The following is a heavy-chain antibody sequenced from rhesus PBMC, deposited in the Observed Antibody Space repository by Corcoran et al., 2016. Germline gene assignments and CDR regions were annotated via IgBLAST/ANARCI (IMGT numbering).Heavy chain of an antibody. CDR3: ARGGGYSYSYFDY. CDR1: GFTFGSYS. Sequence: QVQLVQSGAEVKKPGASVNVSCNDSGFTFGSYSISWLLQAPVQGLEWMGGIVPLVGVTNYAQKFQGRVTITADTSTSTAYMELSSLRSEDTAVYYCARGGGYSYSYFDYWGQGVLVTVSS. V-gene: IGHV1S10*01. D-gene: IGHD5-12*01. J-gene: IGHJ4*01. CDR2: IVPLVGVT.